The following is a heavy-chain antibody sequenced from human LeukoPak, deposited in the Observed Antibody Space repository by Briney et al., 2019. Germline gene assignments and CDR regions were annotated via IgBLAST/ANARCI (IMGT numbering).Heavy chain of an antibody. V-gene: IGHV3-7*01. CDR3: ARGGYYDSSGYYLPDY. D-gene: IGHD3-22*01. CDR1: GFTFSSYW. CDR2: INQDGSEK. Sequence: PGGSLRLSCAASGFTFSSYWMSWVRQAPGKGLEWVANINQDGSEKYYVDSVKGRFTISRDNAKNSLYLQMNSLRAEDTAVYYCARGGYYDSSGYYLPDYWGQGTLVTVSS. J-gene: IGHJ4*02.